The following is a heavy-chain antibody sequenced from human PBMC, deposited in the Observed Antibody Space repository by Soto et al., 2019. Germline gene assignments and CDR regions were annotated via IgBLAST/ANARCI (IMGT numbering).Heavy chain of an antibody. CDR3: ARVVPGAVPWFDS. J-gene: IGHJ5*01. CDR2: ITPYNGNT. V-gene: IGHV1-18*04. D-gene: IGHD3-10*02. CDR1: GYTFTNYD. Sequence: VASVKVSCKTSGYTFTNYDVTWVRQAPGRGREWMGWITPYNGNTHYAPHLRGRITLATDTSTNTAYLDLTNLTSDDTAMYYCARVVPGAVPWFDSWGLGTPVTVSS.